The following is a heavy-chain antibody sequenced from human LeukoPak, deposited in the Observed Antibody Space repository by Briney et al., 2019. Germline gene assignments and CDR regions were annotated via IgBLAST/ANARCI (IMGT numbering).Heavy chain of an antibody. J-gene: IGHJ6*02. CDR1: GFTVSSNY. CDR2: IYSGGST. CDR3: ARDGSGSYPDYYGMDV. V-gene: IGHV3-66*02. Sequence: GGSLRLSCAASGFTVSSNYMSWVRQAPGKGLEWVSVIYSGGSTYYADSVKGRFTISRDNSKNTLYLQMNSLRAEDTAVYYCARDGSGSYPDYYGMDVWGQGTTVTVSS. D-gene: IGHD1-26*01.